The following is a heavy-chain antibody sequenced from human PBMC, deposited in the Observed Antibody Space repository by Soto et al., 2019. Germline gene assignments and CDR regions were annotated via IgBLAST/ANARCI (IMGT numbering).Heavy chain of an antibody. CDR1: GYTFTTYG. V-gene: IGHV1-18*01. CDR3: AREAVSGRTGFDY. D-gene: IGHD6-19*01. CDR2: NSAYNGNT. Sequence: QVQLVQSGAEVKKPGASVKVSCKASGYTFTTYGISWVRQAPGQGLEWMGWNSAYNGNTNYAQKLRGRVTMTTDTATRTAYMELRRLRSDDTAVYYCAREAVSGRTGFDYWGQGTLVTVSS. J-gene: IGHJ4*02.